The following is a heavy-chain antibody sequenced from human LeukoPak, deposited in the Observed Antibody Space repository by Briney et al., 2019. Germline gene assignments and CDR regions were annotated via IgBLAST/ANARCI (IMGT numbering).Heavy chain of an antibody. CDR2: INHSGST. Sequence: SETLSLTCAVYGGSFSGYYWSWIRQPPGKGLEWIGEINHSGSTNYNPSLKSRVTISVDTSKNQFSLQLNSVTPEDTAVYYCARSRSGYSSGWYFNYFDYWGQGTLVTVSS. J-gene: IGHJ4*02. D-gene: IGHD6-19*01. CDR3: ARSRSGYSSGWYFNYFDY. V-gene: IGHV4-34*01. CDR1: GGSFSGYY.